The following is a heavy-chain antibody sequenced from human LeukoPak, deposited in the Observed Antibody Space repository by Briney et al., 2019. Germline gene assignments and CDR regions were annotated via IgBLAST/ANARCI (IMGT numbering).Heavy chain of an antibody. CDR1: GYTFTGYY. D-gene: IGHD4-17*01. CDR3: ARELATVSTLVFDY. CDR2: INPNSGGT. J-gene: IGHJ4*02. Sequence: ASVKVSSKASGYTFTGYYMHWVRQAPGQGLEWMGWINPNSGGTNYAQKFQGRVTMTRDTSISTAYMELSRLRSDDTAVYYCARELATVSTLVFDYWGQGTLVTVSS. V-gene: IGHV1-2*02.